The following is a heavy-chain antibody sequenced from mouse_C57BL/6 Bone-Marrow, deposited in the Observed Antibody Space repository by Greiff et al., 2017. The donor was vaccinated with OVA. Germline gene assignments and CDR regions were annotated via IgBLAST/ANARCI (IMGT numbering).Heavy chain of an antibody. Sequence: EVMLVESGGGLVQPGGSLKLSCAASGFTFSDYYMYWVRQTPEKRLEWVAYISNGGGSTYYPDTVKGRFTISRDNAKNTLYLQMSRLKSEDTAMYYCARSLGPWFAYWGQGTLVTVSA. V-gene: IGHV5-12*01. CDR1: GFTFSDYY. D-gene: IGHD4-1*01. CDR3: ARSLGPWFAY. CDR2: ISNGGGST. J-gene: IGHJ3*01.